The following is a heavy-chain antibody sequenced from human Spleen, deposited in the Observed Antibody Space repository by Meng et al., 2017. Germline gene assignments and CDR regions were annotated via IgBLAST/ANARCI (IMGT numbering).Heavy chain of an antibody. CDR1: GFTLSSYA. D-gene: IGHD3-3*01. CDR3: ARLGFWSGFQAFDI. CDR2: IPYDGSNK. Sequence: SLKISCAASGFTLSSYAMHWVRQAPGKGLEWVAVIPYDGSNKYYADSVKGRFTISRDNSKNTLYLKMNSVRAEDTAVYYCARLGFWSGFQAFDIWGQGTMVTVSS. J-gene: IGHJ3*02. V-gene: IGHV3-30*04.